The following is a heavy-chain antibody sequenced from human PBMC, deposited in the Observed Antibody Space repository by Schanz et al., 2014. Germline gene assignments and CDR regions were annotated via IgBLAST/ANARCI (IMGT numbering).Heavy chain of an antibody. J-gene: IGHJ6*03. D-gene: IGHD5-12*01. CDR2: IIPILGIA. Sequence: QVQLVQSGAEVKKPGSSMKVSCKASGGTFNSYTINWVRQAPGQGLEWMGRIIPILGIATYAQKFQGRVTITADRSTSTAYMELSSLRSEDTAVYYCARVDSGYDSHLYYYYYYMDVWGKGTTVTVSS. CDR1: GGTFNSYT. V-gene: IGHV1-69*02. CDR3: ARVDSGYDSHLYYYYYYMDV.